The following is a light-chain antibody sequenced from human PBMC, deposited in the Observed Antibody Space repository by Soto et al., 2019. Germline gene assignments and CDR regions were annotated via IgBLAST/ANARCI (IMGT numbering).Light chain of an antibody. CDR1: QSVSSR. V-gene: IGKV3-20*01. CDR3: QQYGSSPLT. CDR2: GAS. Sequence: EIVMTQSPGTLSLSPGERATLSCRASQSVSSRLAWYQQKPGQAPRLLISGASSRAAGIPDRFSGSGSGTDFTLTISRLEPEDFVVYYCQQYGSSPLTFGGGTKVDIK. J-gene: IGKJ4*01.